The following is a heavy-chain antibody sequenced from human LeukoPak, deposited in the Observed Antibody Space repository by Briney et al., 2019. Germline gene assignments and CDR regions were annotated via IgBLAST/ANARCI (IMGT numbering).Heavy chain of an antibody. CDR3: AVPQFPKIKYYDFWSGSNWFDP. D-gene: IGHD3-3*01. CDR2: IIPILGIA. J-gene: IGHJ5*02. Sequence: EASVTVSCKASAGTFISYAISWVRQAPGQGLEWMGRIIPILGIANYAQKFQGRVTITADKSTSTAYMELSSLRSEDTAVYYCAVPQFPKIKYYDFWSGSNWFDPWGQGTLVTVSS. V-gene: IGHV1-69*04. CDR1: AGTFISYA.